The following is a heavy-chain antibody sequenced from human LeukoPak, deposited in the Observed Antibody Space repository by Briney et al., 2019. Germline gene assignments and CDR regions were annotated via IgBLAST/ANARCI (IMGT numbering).Heavy chain of an antibody. V-gene: IGHV3-9*01. CDR1: GFTLDDYA. J-gene: IGHJ6*03. CDR3: ARGPDYYFYMDV. Sequence: GGSLRLSCAASGFTLDDYAMHWVRQAPGKGLEWVSGISWNSGSIGYADSVKGRFTISRDNAKNSLYLQMNGLRAEDTAVYYCARGPDYYFYMDVWGKGTTVTISS. CDR2: ISWNSGSI.